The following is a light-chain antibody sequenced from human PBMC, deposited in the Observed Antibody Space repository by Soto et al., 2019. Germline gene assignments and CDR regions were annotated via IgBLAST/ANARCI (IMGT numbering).Light chain of an antibody. V-gene: IGKV1-5*03. CDR3: HHYISFPWT. CDR2: KAS. Sequence: DIQMTQSPSTLSASVGDRVTITCRASQSISSWLAWYQQKPGKAPKLLIYKASSLESGVPSRFSGSGSETEFTLPISSLQPDDFAPYYRHHYISFPWTFGQGTKVEI. J-gene: IGKJ1*01. CDR1: QSISSW.